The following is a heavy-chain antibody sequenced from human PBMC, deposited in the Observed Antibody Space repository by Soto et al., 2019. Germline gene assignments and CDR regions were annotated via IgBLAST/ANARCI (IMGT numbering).Heavy chain of an antibody. CDR3: AREMVRGVASDY. Sequence: ASVKVSCKASGYTFSSYGISWVRQAPGQGLEWMGWISTYNGNTKYAQKLQGRVTMTTDTSTSTAYMELRSLRSDDTAVFYCAREMVRGVASDYWGQGTLVTVSS. CDR1: GYTFSSYG. CDR2: ISTYNGNT. D-gene: IGHD3-10*01. V-gene: IGHV1-18*01. J-gene: IGHJ4*02.